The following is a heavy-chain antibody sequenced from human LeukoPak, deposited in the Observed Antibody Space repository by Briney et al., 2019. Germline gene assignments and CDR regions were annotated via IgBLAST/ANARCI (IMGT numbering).Heavy chain of an antibody. CDR1: GYTFSDYY. CDR2: INPISGGT. D-gene: IGHD7-27*01. Sequence: ASVKVSCKASGYTFSDYYMHWVRQAPGQGLEWVGWINPISGGTDYAQKFQGRVTMTRDTSITTAYMELSRLRSDDMAVYYCARDRGRNWGSDYWGQGTLVTVSS. V-gene: IGHV1-2*02. J-gene: IGHJ4*02. CDR3: ARDRGRNWGSDY.